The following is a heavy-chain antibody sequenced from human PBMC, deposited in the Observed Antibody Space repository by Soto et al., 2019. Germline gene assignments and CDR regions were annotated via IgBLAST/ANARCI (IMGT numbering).Heavy chain of an antibody. CDR3: ERGVKYSSSGGYYYYGMDV. J-gene: IGHJ6*02. CDR2: IVVGSGNT. CDR1: GFTFTSSA. V-gene: IGHV1-58*01. D-gene: IGHD6-13*01. Sequence: SVKVSCKASGFTFTSSAVQWVRQARGQRPEWIGWIVVGSGNTNYAQKFQERVTITRDMSTSTAYMELNSLRSEDTATYYCERGVKYSSSGGYYYYGMDVWGQGTTVTVSS.